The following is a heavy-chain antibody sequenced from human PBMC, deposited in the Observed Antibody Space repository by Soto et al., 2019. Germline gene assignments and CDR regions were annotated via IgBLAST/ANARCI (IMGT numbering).Heavy chain of an antibody. CDR2: IYHSGST. CDR1: GGSISSGGYS. CDR3: ARGEEYTGMHV. V-gene: IGHV4-30-2*01. Sequence: QLQLQESGSGLVKPSQSLSLTCAVSGGSISSGGYSWSWIRQTPGKGLEWLGNIYHSGSTYYNPSLKSRVTLSVDRSKHQFSLKLSSVTAADTAVYSCARGEEYTGMHVWGQGTTVTVSS. J-gene: IGHJ6*02. D-gene: IGHD6-6*01.